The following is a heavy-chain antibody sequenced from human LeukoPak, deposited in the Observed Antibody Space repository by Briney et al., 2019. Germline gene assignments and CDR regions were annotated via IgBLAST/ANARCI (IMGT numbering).Heavy chain of an antibody. J-gene: IGHJ4*02. CDR3: AKDGGSFTMIGGDFDY. CDR2: ISGSGGST. CDR1: GFTFSSYA. V-gene: IGHV3-23*01. Sequence: GGSLRLSCAASGFTFSSYAMSWVRQAPGKGLEWVSAISGSGGSTYYADSVKGRFTISRDNSKNTLYLQMNSLRAEDTAVYYCAKDGGSFTMIGGDFDYWGQGTLVTVSS. D-gene: IGHD3-22*01.